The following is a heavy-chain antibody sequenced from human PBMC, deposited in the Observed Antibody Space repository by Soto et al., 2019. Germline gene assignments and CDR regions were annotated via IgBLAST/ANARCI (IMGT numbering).Heavy chain of an antibody. D-gene: IGHD5-12*01. Sequence: GGSMRLSCAASGFTFSSYAMSWVRQAPGKGLEWVSAISGSGGSTYYADSVKGRFTISRDNSKNTLYLQMNSLRAEDTAVYYCAKDLWLRLYSPFDYWGQGTLVTVSS. CDR2: ISGSGGST. CDR1: GFTFSSYA. J-gene: IGHJ4*02. CDR3: AKDLWLRLYSPFDY. V-gene: IGHV3-23*01.